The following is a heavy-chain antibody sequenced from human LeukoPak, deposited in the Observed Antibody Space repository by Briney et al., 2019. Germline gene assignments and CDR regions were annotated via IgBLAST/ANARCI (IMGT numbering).Heavy chain of an antibody. CDR1: GFTFSSYG. D-gene: IGHD5-18*01. CDR3: AKDLPPYPPLQLWFDY. V-gene: IGHV3-23*01. J-gene: IGHJ4*02. Sequence: PGGSLRLSCAASGFTFSSYGMHWVRQAPGKGLEWVSAISGSGGSTYYADSVKGRFTISRDNSKNTLYLQMNSLRAEDTAVYYCAKDLPPYPPLQLWFDYWGQGTLVTVSS. CDR2: ISGSGGST.